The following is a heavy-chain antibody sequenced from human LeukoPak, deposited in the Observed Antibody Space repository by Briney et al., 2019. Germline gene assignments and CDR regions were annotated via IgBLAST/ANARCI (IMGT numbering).Heavy chain of an antibody. CDR3: AREHSGNCQNPACDFAS. CDR1: GGSFSNYV. V-gene: IGHV3-23*01. J-gene: IGHJ4*02. D-gene: IGHD4-23*01. Sequence: PGGSLRLSCAASGGSFSNYVMHWVRQAPGKGLEWVAGISRSGDVAYYADSVRGRFATSRANSRTTLSLQINSLSAEDTAVYSCAREHSGNCQNPACDFASWSQATLVT. CDR2: ISRSGDVA.